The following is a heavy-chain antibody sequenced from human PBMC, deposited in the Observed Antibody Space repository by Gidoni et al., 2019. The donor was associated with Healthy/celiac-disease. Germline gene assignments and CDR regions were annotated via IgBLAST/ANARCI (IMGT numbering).Heavy chain of an antibody. CDR1: GGSISSSSYY. CDR3: ATRIAAAGSIDY. V-gene: IGHV4-39*01. Sequence: QLQLQESGPVLVKPSETLSFTCTVPGGSISSSSYYWGWIRQPPGEGLEWIGSIDYSGSTYYNPSLKSRVTISVDTSKNQFSLKLSSVTAADTAVYYCATRIAAAGSIDYWGQGTLVTVSS. CDR2: IDYSGST. D-gene: IGHD6-13*01. J-gene: IGHJ4*02.